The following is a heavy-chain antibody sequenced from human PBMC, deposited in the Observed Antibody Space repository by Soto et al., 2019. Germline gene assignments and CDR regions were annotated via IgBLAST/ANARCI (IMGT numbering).Heavy chain of an antibody. CDR3: AKDRGVEVTTRFFDY. Sequence: TGGSLRLSCAASGFTFSDYYMSWIRQAPGKGLEWVSYISSRSSTIFYADSVKGRFTISRENAKNSLYLQMNSLRAEDTAVYYCAKDRGVEVTTRFFDYWGQGTLVTVSS. V-gene: IGHV3-11*04. J-gene: IGHJ4*02. CDR2: ISSRSSTI. CDR1: GFTFSDYY. D-gene: IGHD4-17*01.